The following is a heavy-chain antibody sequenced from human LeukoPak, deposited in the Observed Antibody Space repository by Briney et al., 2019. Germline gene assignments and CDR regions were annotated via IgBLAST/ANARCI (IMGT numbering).Heavy chain of an antibody. V-gene: IGHV3-30-3*01. CDR1: GFSFSTFA. J-gene: IGHJ4*02. CDR3: SKGQWLVEQTFDY. Sequence: PGGSLRLSCVVSGFSFSTFAMHWVRQAPGKGLEWVAVISSDGNNKYHADSVKGRFTISRDNSKNTLFLQMNSLRAEDTAVYYCSKGQWLVEQTFDYWGQGTLVTVSS. CDR2: ISSDGNNK. D-gene: IGHD6-19*01.